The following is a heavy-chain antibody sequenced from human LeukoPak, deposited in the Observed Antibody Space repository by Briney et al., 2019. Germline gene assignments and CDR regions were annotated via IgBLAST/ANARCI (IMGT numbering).Heavy chain of an antibody. CDR2: IYYSGST. CDR3: ARGDCSGGSCYLFDY. D-gene: IGHD2-15*01. V-gene: IGHV4-39*01. Sequence: SETLSLTCTGSGASISSYYWGWIRQPPGKGLEWIGSIYYSGSTYYNPSLKSRVTISVDTSKNQFSLKLSSVTAADTAVYYCARGDCSGGSCYLFDYWGQGALVTVSS. J-gene: IGHJ4*02. CDR1: GASISSYY.